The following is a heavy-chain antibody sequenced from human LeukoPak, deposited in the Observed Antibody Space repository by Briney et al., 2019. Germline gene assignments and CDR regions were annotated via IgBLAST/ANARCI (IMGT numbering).Heavy chain of an antibody. Sequence: PSETLSLTCTVSGGSISSSSYYWGWIRQPPGKGLEWIGSIYYSGSTYYNPSLKSRVTISVDTSKNQFSLKLSSVTAADTAVYYCARQRSQITICGGGPLIDWFDPWGQGTLVTVSS. CDR1: GGSISSSSYY. J-gene: IGHJ5*02. CDR3: ARQRSQITICGGGPLIDWFDP. D-gene: IGHD3-3*01. V-gene: IGHV4-39*01. CDR2: IYYSGST.